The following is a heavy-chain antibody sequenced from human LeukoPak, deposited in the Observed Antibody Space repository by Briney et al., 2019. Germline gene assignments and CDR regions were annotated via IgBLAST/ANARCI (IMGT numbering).Heavy chain of an antibody. CDR1: GGSLSSYY. J-gene: IGHJ5*02. Sequence: SETLSLTCTVSGGSLSSYYWSWIRQPPGKGLEWIGYIYYSGSTNYNPSLKSRVTISVDTSKNQFSLKLSSVTAADTAVYYCARHRGSSWYGGWFDPWGQGTLVTVSS. D-gene: IGHD6-13*01. CDR2: IYYSGST. V-gene: IGHV4-59*08. CDR3: ARHRGSSWYGGWFDP.